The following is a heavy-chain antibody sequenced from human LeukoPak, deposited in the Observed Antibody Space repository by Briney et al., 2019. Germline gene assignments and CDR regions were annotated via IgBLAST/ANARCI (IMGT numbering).Heavy chain of an antibody. J-gene: IGHJ5*02. CDR2: MNQDGNEK. V-gene: IGHV3-7*03. D-gene: IGHD2-2*01. CDR3: ARYIIVLPGAVVKWFDP. Sequence: GGSLRLSCSASGFTFSSYWMSWVRQAPGKGLEWVANMNQDGNEKYYVDSVKGRFTISRDNAKNSLYLQMNSLRAEDTAMYYCARYIIVLPGAVVKWFDPWGQGTLVTASS. CDR1: GFTFSSYW.